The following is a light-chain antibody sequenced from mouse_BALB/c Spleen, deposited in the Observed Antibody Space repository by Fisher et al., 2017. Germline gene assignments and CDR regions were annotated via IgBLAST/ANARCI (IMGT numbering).Light chain of an antibody. CDR2: STS. CDR1: SSVSSSY. J-gene: IGKJ5*01. V-gene: IGKV4-57-1*01. CDR3: QQGSSIPLT. Sequence: DIVMTQSPAIMSASPGEKVTMTCRASSSVSSSYLHWYQQKPGSSPKLWIYSTSNLASGVPARFSGSGSGTFYSLTISSVEAEDAATYYCQQGSSIPLTFGAGTKL.